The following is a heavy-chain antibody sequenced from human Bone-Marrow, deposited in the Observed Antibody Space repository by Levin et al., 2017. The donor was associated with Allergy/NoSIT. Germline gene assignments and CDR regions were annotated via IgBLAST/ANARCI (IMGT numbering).Heavy chain of an antibody. Sequence: GESLKISCAASGFTFNTYWMTWVRQAPGKGLEWVANIKEDGRDKYYADSVKGRFTISRDSAKKSLYLQMNSLRDEDTAVYYCVRDREKKRPDRQSEPWNYWGQGTLVTVSS. CDR3: VRDREKKRPDRQSEPWNY. D-gene: IGHD6-25*01. CDR1: GFTFNTYW. J-gene: IGHJ4*02. V-gene: IGHV3-7*01. CDR2: IKEDGRDK.